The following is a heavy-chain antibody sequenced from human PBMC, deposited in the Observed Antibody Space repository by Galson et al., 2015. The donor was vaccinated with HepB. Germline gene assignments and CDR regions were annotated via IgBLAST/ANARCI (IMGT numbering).Heavy chain of an antibody. CDR2: IYYTGSA. CDR3: ARMGGEGYCSGSSCSRTPYYFDY. Sequence: TLSLTCSVSAASISSVDFYWSWVRQPPGKGLEWIGYIYYTGSAYYNPSLKRRLSLSVDTSKNQFSLKLNSLTAADTAVYYCARMGGEGYCSGSSCSRTPYYFDYWGQGTLVTVSS. J-gene: IGHJ4*02. D-gene: IGHD2-2*01. V-gene: IGHV4-30-4*08. CDR1: AASISSVDFY.